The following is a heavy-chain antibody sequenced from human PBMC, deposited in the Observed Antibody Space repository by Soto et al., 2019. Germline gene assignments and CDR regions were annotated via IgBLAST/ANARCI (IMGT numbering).Heavy chain of an antibody. CDR1: GYTFTSYY. Sequence: QVQLVQSGAEVKKPGASVTVSCKASGYTFTSYYIHWVRQAPGQGLEWMGIINPSGGSTSYAQKFQGRVTMTRDTSTSTVYMEGSGLRSEDTAVYYCARDQEPSTLYYDYYYMDVWGKGTTVTVSS. J-gene: IGHJ6*03. CDR2: INPSGGST. CDR3: ARDQEPSTLYYDYYYMDV. V-gene: IGHV1-46*03.